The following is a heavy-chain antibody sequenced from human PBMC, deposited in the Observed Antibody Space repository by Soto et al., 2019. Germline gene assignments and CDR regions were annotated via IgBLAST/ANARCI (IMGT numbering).Heavy chain of an antibody. CDR1: GGTFSSYA. D-gene: IGHD5-12*01. CDR3: WLLGDGYNFSFDY. J-gene: IGHJ4*02. V-gene: IGHV1-69*13. Sequence: ASVKVSCKASGGTFSSYAISWVRQAPGQGLEWMGGIIPIFGTANYAQKFQGRVTITADESTSTAYMELSSLRSEDTAVYYCWLLGDGYNFSFDYWGQGTLVTVSS. CDR2: IIPIFGTA.